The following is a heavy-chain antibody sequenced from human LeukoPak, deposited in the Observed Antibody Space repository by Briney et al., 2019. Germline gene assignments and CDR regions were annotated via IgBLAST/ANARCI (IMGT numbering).Heavy chain of an antibody. V-gene: IGHV1-18*01. J-gene: IGHJ1*01. D-gene: IGHD2-2*01. CDR2: ISAYNGNT. CDR1: GYTFTSYG. Sequence: ASVKVSCKASGYTFTSYGISWVRQAPGQGLEWMGWISAYNGNTNYAQKLQGRVTMTTDTSTSTAYMELRSLRSDDTAVYYCASPPGGYCSSTSCSAEYFQHWGQGTLVTVSS. CDR3: ASPPGGYCSSTSCSAEYFQH.